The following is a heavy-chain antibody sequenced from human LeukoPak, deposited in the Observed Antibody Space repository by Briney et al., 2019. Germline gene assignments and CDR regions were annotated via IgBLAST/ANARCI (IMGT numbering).Heavy chain of an antibody. CDR1: GFRVSDYY. CDR2: LRDSGEV. Sequence: LAGGSLRLSCAVSGFRVSDYYMSWVRQAPGKGLEWVGLLRDSGEVFYADFARGRFAISRDESENTLYLQMNSLRVEDTAVYFCARDRAANQDWVEFDPWGQGTPVIVSS. CDR3: ARDRAANQDWVEFDP. J-gene: IGHJ5*02. D-gene: IGHD3/OR15-3a*01. V-gene: IGHV3-66*03.